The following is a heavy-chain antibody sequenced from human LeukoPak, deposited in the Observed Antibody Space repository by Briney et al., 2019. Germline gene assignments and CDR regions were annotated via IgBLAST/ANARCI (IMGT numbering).Heavy chain of an antibody. CDR3: ARDGYLGYCSGGSCYSDAFDT. Sequence: GESLKISCKGSGYSFTSYWIGWVRQMPGKGLEWMGIIYPGDSDTRYSPSFQGQVTISADKSISTAYLQWSSLKASDTAMYYCARDGYLGYCSGGSCYSDAFDTWGQGTMVTVSS. J-gene: IGHJ3*02. V-gene: IGHV5-51*01. D-gene: IGHD2-15*01. CDR2: IYPGDSDT. CDR1: GYSFTSYW.